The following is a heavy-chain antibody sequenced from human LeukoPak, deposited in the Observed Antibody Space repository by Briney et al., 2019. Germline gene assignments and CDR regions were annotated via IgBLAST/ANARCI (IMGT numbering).Heavy chain of an antibody. Sequence: ASVKVSCKASGYTFTSYYMHWVRQAPGQGLEWMGIINPSGGSTNYAQKFQGRVTMTRDTSTSTVYMELSSLRAEDTAVYYCARDLAHISIAAAGKGLDYWGQGTLVTVSS. CDR3: ARDLAHISIAAAGKGLDY. D-gene: IGHD6-13*01. CDR1: GYTFTSYY. V-gene: IGHV1-46*01. J-gene: IGHJ4*02. CDR2: INPSGGST.